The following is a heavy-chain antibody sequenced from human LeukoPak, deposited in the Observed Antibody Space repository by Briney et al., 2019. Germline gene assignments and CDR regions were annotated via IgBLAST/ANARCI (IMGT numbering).Heavy chain of an antibody. J-gene: IGHJ4*02. CDR1: GVSISDSSYH. CDR3: AREVASSVHY. CDR2: IYYSGTT. Sequence: SETLSLTCTVSGVSISDSSYHWGWIRQPPGKGLEWIGSIYYSGTTYYRPSLKSRVTISVDTSKNQFSLKLTSVTAADTAVHYCAREVASSVHYWGQGTLVTVSS. D-gene: IGHD3-10*01. V-gene: IGHV4-39*01.